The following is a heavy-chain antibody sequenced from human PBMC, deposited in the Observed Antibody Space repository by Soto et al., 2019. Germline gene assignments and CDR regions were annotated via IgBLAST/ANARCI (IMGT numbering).Heavy chain of an antibody. V-gene: IGHV3-33*01. Sequence: QVQLVESGGGVVQPGRSLRLYCAASGFTFSSYGMHWVSQAPVKGLAWVAVIWYDGSNKYYADSVKGRFTISRDNSKNTLYLQMNSLRAEETAVYYCARDGRYFDYWGQGTLVTVSS. CDR1: GFTFSSYG. J-gene: IGHJ4*02. CDR3: ARDGRYFDY. CDR2: IWYDGSNK.